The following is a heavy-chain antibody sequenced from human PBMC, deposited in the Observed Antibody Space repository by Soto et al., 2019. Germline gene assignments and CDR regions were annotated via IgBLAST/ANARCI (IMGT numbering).Heavy chain of an antibody. J-gene: IGHJ4*02. D-gene: IGHD3-16*01. Sequence: PGESLKISCAACGFTFSSYGMHWVLQAPGKGLEWVAVIWYDGSNKYYADSVKGRFTISRDNSKNTLYLQMNSLRAEDTAVYYCARNMMTTDRYFDHWGQGPLVTVSS. V-gene: IGHV3-33*01. CDR3: ARNMMTTDRYFDH. CDR1: GFTFSSYG. CDR2: IWYDGSNK.